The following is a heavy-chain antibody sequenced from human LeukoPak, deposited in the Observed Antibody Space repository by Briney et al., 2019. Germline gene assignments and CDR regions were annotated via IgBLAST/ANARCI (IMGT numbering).Heavy chain of an antibody. V-gene: IGHV3-23*01. J-gene: IGHJ4*02. Sequence: PGGSLRLSCAVSGITLSNYGMSWDRQAPGKGLEWVAGLSGMGGGTNYADSVKGRFTISRDNRKNTLYLQMNSLRAEDTAAYFCAKRGVVIRVILVGFHKEAYYFDSWGQGALVTVSS. CDR1: GITLSNYG. CDR3: AKRGVVIRVILVGFHKEAYYFDS. CDR2: LSGMGGGT. D-gene: IGHD3-22*01.